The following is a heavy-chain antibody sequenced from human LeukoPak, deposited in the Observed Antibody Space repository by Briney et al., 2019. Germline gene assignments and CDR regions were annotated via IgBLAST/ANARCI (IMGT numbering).Heavy chain of an antibody. CDR2: IYYSGNT. CDR3: ASTPHSSGWYIAPY. Sequence: PSETLSLTCTVSGGSISSSIYYWGWIRQPPGKGLEWIGCIYYSGNTYYNPSLKSRITLSVDTSKNQFSLKLSSVTAADTAMYYCASTPHSSGWYIAPYWGQGTLVSVSS. D-gene: IGHD6-13*01. V-gene: IGHV4-39*01. CDR1: GGSISSSIYY. J-gene: IGHJ4*02.